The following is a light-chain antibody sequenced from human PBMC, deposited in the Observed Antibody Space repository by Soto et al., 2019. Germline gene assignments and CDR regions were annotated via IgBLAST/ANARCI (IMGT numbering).Light chain of an antibody. CDR1: SSDVGAYKF. Sequence: QSALTQPPSASGSPGQSVTISCTGTSSDVGAYKFVSWYQLHPGKAPKLMIYEVNVRPSGVPDRFSGSKSGNTASLTVSGLQVEDEADDYCSSYGGRSNLVFGGGTKLTVL. V-gene: IGLV2-8*01. CDR2: EVN. CDR3: SSYGGRSNLV. J-gene: IGLJ2*01.